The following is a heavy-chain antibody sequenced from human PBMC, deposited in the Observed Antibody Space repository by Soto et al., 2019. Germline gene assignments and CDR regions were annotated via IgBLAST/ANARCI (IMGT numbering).Heavy chain of an antibody. V-gene: IGHV1-18*01. J-gene: IGHJ4*02. CDR3: AREGYSSGWYEVRYFDY. CDR1: GYTFTSYG. CDR2: ISAYNGNT. D-gene: IGHD6-19*01. Sequence: ASVKVSCKASGYTFTSYGISWVRQAPGRGLEWMGWISAYNGNTNYAQKLQGRVTMTTDTSTSTAYMELRSLRSDDTAVYYCAREGYSSGWYEVRYFDYWGQGTLVTVSS.